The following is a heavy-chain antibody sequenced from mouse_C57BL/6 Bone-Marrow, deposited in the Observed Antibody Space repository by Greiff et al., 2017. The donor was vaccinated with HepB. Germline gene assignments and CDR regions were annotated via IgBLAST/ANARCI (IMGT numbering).Heavy chain of an antibody. V-gene: IGHV5-12*01. CDR3: ARRGSRGYFDY. Sequence: EVQLQQSGGGLVQPGGSLKLSCAASGFTFSDYYMYWVRQTPEKRLEWVAYISNGGGSTYYPDTVKGRFTISRDNAKNTLYLQMSRLKSEDTAMYYCARRGSRGYFDYWGQGTTLTVSS. J-gene: IGHJ2*01. CDR2: ISNGGGST. CDR1: GFTFSDYY.